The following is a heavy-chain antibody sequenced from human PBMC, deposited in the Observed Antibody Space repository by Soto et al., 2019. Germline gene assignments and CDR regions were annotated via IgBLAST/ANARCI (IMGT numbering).Heavy chain of an antibody. V-gene: IGHV1-69*12. CDR1: GGTFSSYA. Sequence: QVQLVQSGAEVKKPGSSVKVSCKASGGTFSSYAISWVRQAPGQGLEWMGGIIPIFGTANYAQKFQGRVRITGGESTSTADMELSSLRSEDTAVYYCGRDRMGENPLRWFDPWGQGTLVTVSS. CDR3: GRDRMGENPLRWFDP. J-gene: IGHJ5*02. CDR2: IIPIFGTA. D-gene: IGHD3-16*01.